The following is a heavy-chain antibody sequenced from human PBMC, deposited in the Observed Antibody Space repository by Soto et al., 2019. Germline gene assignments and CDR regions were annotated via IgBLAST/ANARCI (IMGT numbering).Heavy chain of an antibody. V-gene: IGHV3-23*01. CDR2: ISGSAGST. CDR3: ASAAREYYYYGMDV. CDR1: GFTFSSYA. Sequence: EVQLLESGGGLVQPGGSLRLSCAASGFTFSSYAMSCVRQAPGKGLDWVSAISGSAGSTYYADSVKGRFTISRDNSKNTLYLQMNSLRAEDTAVYYCASAAREYYYYGMDVWGQGTTVTVSS. J-gene: IGHJ6*02.